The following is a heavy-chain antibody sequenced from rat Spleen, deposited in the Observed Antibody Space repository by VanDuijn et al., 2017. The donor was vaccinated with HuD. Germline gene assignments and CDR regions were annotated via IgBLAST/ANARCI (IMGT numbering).Heavy chain of an antibody. D-gene: IGHD1-3*01. Sequence: EVQLQESGPGLVKPSQSLSLTCSVTGYSITSSYRWNWIRKFPGNKLEWMGYINSAGSTNYNPALKSRISITRDTSKNQFFLQVNSVTTEDTATYYCARQGGTMDVMDAWGQGASVTVSS. CDR1: GYSITSSYR. V-gene: IGHV3-3*01. CDR3: ARQGGTMDVMDA. CDR2: INSAGST. J-gene: IGHJ4*01.